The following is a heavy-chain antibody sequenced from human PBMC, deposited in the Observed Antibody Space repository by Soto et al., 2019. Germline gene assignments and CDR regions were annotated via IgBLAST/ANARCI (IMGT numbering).Heavy chain of an antibody. CDR3: ARADCTGAYCYSWPFNYGVDV. CDR2: IWSDGSNK. V-gene: IGHV3-33*08. D-gene: IGHD2-15*01. CDR1: GFTFNTYG. Sequence: QVQLVESGGGVVQPGGSLRLSCTTSGFTFNTYGMHWVRQAPGKGLERVASIWSDGSNKYYADSVKGRFTISRDNSKNTLYLQMTSLRADDTALYYCARADCTGAYCYSWPFNYGVDVWGQGTTVTVSS. J-gene: IGHJ6*02.